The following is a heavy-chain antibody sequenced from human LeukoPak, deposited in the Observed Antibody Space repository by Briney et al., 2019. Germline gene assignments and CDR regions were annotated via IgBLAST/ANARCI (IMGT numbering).Heavy chain of an antibody. CDR2: ISWDGGST. D-gene: IGHD6-6*01. Sequence: GGSLRLSCAASGFTFDDYTMHWVRQAPGKGLEWVSLISWDGGSTHYADSVKGRFTISRDNSKNSLYLQMNRLRTEDTALYYCAKGDRIVARDAFDIWGQGTMVTVSS. CDR1: GFTFDDYT. V-gene: IGHV3-43*01. J-gene: IGHJ3*02. CDR3: AKGDRIVARDAFDI.